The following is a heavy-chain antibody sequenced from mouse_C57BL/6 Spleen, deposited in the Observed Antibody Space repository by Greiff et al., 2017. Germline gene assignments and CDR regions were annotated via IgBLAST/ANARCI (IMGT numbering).Heavy chain of an antibody. J-gene: IGHJ2*01. D-gene: IGHD1-1*01. CDR3: ARSWAIIRFFFDY. CDR2: IYPRDGST. Sequence: QVQLQQSGPELVKPGASVKLSCKASGYTFTSYDINWVKQRPGQGLEWIGWIYPRDGSTKYTEKFKGKATLTVDTSSSTAYMELHSLTSEDSAFYFSARSWAIIRFFFDYGGQGTTLPVSS. V-gene: IGHV1-85*01. CDR1: GYTFTSYD.